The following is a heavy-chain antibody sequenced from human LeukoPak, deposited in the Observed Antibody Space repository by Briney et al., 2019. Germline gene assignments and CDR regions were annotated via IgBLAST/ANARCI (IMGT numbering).Heavy chain of an antibody. V-gene: IGHV3-48*02. CDR2: ISSSSSTI. CDR3: ARDHLYSSSLCIDY. CDR1: GFTFSSYS. Sequence: GGSLRLSCAASGFTFSSYSMNWVRQAPGKGLEWVSYISSSSSTIYYADSVKGRFTISRDNAKNSLYLQMNSLRDEDTAVYYCARDHLYSSSLCIDYWGQGILVTVSS. J-gene: IGHJ4*02. D-gene: IGHD6-13*01.